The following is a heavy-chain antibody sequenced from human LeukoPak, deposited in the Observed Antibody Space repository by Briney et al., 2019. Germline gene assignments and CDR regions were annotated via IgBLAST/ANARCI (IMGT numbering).Heavy chain of an antibody. CDR1: GYSFTNYW. J-gene: IGHJ4*02. D-gene: IGHD6-13*01. V-gene: IGHV5-51*01. CDR3: ARRIAAAGSIGTRYFDY. CDR2: IYPGNSDT. Sequence: GESLKISCKGSGYSFTNYWIGWVRQMPGKGLEWMGTIYPGNSDTKYSPSFQGQVTISADKSISTAYLQWSSLKASDTAMYYCARRIAAAGSIGTRYFDYWGQGTLVTVSS.